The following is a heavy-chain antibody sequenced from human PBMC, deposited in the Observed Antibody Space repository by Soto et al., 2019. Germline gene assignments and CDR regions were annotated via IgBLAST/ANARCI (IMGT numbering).Heavy chain of an antibody. CDR2: IYSGGST. CDR1: GFTVSSNY. D-gene: IGHD3-22*01. J-gene: IGHJ6*02. Sequence: PGGSLRLSCAASGFTVSSNYMSWVRQAPGKGLEWVSVIYSGGSTYYADSVKGRFTISRDNSKNTLYLQMNSLRAEDTAVYYCSTTMMPLPGYYYYYGMDFRGQGSTVTGS. V-gene: IGHV3-66*01. CDR3: STTMMPLPGYYYYYGMDF.